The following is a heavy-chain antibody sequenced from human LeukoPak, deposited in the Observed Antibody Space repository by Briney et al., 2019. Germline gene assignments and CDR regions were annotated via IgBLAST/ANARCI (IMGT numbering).Heavy chain of an antibody. J-gene: IGHJ4*02. CDR3: AREGTV. CDR1: GYTFMSHG. D-gene: IGHD4-11*01. CDR2: IYSGGST. Sequence: GASVKVSCKAYGYTFMSHGISWVRQAPGKGLEWVSIIYSGGSTYNADSVKGRFTISRDNSKNTLYLQMNSLRAEDTAVYYCAREGTVRGQGTLVTVSS. V-gene: IGHV3-66*01.